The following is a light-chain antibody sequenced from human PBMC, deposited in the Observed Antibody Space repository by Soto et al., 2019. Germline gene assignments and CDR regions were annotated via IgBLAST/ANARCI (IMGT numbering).Light chain of an antibody. CDR2: EVS. V-gene: IGLV2-14*01. J-gene: IGLJ1*01. CDR1: SGDVGGYNY. Sequence: ALTQPASVSGSPGQSITISCTGTSGDVGGYNYVSWYQQHPGKAPKLMIYEVSNRPSGVSNRFSGSKSGNTASLTISGLQAEDEADYYCTSYTRSTTPYIYGTGTKVTVL. CDR3: TSYTRSTTPYI.